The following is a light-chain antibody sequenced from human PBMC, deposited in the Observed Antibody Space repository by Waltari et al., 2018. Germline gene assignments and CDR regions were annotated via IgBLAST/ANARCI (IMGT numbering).Light chain of an antibody. Sequence: NFMLTQPHSVSESPGQTVTISCTRSRGSIASNYVQWYQQRPGSSPTTVFYEDNQRPSAVPDRFSGSSDSSSNSASLTISGLKTEDEADYYCQSYDSSNRVFGGGTKLTVL. J-gene: IGLJ3*02. CDR3: QSYDSSNRV. V-gene: IGLV6-57*01. CDR2: EDN. CDR1: RGSIASNY.